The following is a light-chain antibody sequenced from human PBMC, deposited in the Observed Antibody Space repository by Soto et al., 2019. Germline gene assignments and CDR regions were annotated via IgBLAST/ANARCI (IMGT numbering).Light chain of an antibody. J-gene: IGLJ1*01. Sequence: QSALTQPASVSGSPGQSIAISCTGTNSDVGSYNYVSWHQQHPGKAPKLMIYNVYDRPSGISNRFSGSKSGNTASLTISGLQGEDEADYYCSSYTISRTYVFGTGTKVTVL. CDR2: NVY. CDR3: SSYTISRTYV. V-gene: IGLV2-14*03. CDR1: NSDVGSYNY.